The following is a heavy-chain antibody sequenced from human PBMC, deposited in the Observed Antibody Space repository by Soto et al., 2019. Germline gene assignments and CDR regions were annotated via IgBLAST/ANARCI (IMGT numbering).Heavy chain of an antibody. CDR2: IYYSGST. J-gene: IGHJ3*01. CDR1: GGSISSGGYY. Sequence: PSETLSLTCTVSGGSISSGGYYWSWIRQHPGKGLEWIGYIYYSGSTYYNPSLKSRVTISVDTSKNQFSLKLSSVTAADMAVYYCSSAKRFGELLSLGRDAFDLWGQGTMVTVSS. D-gene: IGHD3-10*01. CDR3: SSAKRFGELLSLGRDAFDL. V-gene: IGHV4-31*03.